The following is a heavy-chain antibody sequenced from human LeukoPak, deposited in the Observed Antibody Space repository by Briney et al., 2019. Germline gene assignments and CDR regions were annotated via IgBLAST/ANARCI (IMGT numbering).Heavy chain of an antibody. Sequence: PGGSLRLSCAASGFTFSSYWMSWVRQAPGKGLEWVANIKQDGSEKYYVDSVKGRFTISRGNAKNSLYLQMNSLRAEDTAVYYCARGDTQSKYRQFDSWGQGSLVIVSS. V-gene: IGHV3-7*04. CDR2: IKQDGSEK. J-gene: IGHJ4*02. CDR1: GFTFSSYW. CDR3: ARGDTQSKYRQFDS. D-gene: IGHD3-16*02.